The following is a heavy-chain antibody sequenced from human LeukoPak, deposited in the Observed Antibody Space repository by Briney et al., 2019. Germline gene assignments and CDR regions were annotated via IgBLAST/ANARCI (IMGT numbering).Heavy chain of an antibody. Sequence: PGGSLRLSCAASGFSFSSYAMSWVRQAPGKGLEWVSGISGSGGSADDADSVKGRFTISRDNSKNMLYLQMNSLRVEDTAVYYCAKMYYYDGSRRYAFDIWGQGTKVTVSS. CDR3: AKMYYYDGSRRYAFDI. D-gene: IGHD3-22*01. CDR1: GFSFSSYA. J-gene: IGHJ3*02. V-gene: IGHV3-23*01. CDR2: ISGSGGSA.